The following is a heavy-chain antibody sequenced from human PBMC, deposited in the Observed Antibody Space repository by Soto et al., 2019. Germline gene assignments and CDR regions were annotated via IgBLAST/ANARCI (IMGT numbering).Heavy chain of an antibody. CDR2: IYYSGST. CDR1: GGSISSYY. J-gene: IGHJ5*02. CDR3: ARNQNVWFDP. V-gene: IGHV4-59*01. Sequence: SETLSLTCTVSGGSISSYYRSWIRQPPGKGLEWIGYIYYSGSTNYNPSLKSRVTISVDTSKNQFSLKLSSVTAADTAVYYCARNQNVWFDPWGQGTLVTVSS.